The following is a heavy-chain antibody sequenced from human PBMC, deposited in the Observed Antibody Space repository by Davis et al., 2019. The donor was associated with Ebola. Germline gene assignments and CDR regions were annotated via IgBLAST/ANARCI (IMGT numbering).Heavy chain of an antibody. CDR1: GFTFSSYS. V-gene: IGHV3-30*03. Sequence: GESLKISCAASGFTFSSYSMNWVRQAPGKGLEWVAVISYDGSNKYYADSVKGRFIISRDNSKNTLYLQMNSLRAEDTAVYYCARVEEGGSYGYWGQGTLVTVSS. J-gene: IGHJ4*02. CDR2: ISYDGSNK. D-gene: IGHD1-26*01. CDR3: ARVEEGGSYGY.